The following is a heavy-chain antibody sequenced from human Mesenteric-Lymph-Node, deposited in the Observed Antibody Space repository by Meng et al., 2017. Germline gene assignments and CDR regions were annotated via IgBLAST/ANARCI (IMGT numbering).Heavy chain of an antibody. CDR2: IWYDGSKT. D-gene: IGHD3-22*01. CDR1: GFTFSTYG. Sequence: GESLKISCAASGFTFSTYGMHWVRQAPGKGLEWVAVIWYDGSKTYYADSVKGRFTISRDNSKNTLYLQMNSLRAEDTAVYYCARGRRYYDSRAYYAYYFDYWGQGTLVTVSS. V-gene: IGHV3-33*01. CDR3: ARGRRYYDSRAYYAYYFDY. J-gene: IGHJ4*02.